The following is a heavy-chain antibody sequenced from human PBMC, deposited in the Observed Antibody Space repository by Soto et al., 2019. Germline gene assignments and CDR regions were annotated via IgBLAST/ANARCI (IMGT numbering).Heavy chain of an antibody. CDR1: GFTFSSYG. CDR2: IWYDGSNK. Sequence: QVQLVESGGGVVQPGRSLRLSCAASGFTFSSYGMHWVRQAPGKGLEWVAVIWYDGSNKYYADSVKGRFTISRDNSKNTLHLQMNSLRAEDTAVYYCARAPLRYFDWLSYGMDVWGQGTTVTVSS. V-gene: IGHV3-33*01. J-gene: IGHJ6*02. CDR3: ARAPLRYFDWLSYGMDV. D-gene: IGHD3-9*01.